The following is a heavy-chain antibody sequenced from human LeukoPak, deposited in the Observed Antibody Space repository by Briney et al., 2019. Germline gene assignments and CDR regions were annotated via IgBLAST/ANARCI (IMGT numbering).Heavy chain of an antibody. CDR2: IKQDGSEK. D-gene: IGHD2-15*01. Sequence: GGSLRLSCAASGFTFSSYAMHWVRQAPGKGLEWVANIKQDGSEKYYVDSVKGRFTISRDNAKNSLYLQMNSLRAEDTAVYYCARVPGGPPLSDAFDIWGQGTMVTVSS. CDR3: ARVPGGPPLSDAFDI. J-gene: IGHJ3*02. CDR1: GFTFSSYA. V-gene: IGHV3-7*03.